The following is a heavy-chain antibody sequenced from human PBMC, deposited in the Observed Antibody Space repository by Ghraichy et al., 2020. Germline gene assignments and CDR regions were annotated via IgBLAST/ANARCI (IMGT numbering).Heavy chain of an antibody. J-gene: IGHJ4*02. Sequence: GGSLRLSCAASGFTFEDFGMSWVRQPPGKGLEWVSSISWNGGSSGYADSVKGRFTISRDNAKNALILQMNSLRVEDTAFYYCARHHLSFSSGFCHDWGQGILVTVSP. CDR2: ISWNGGSS. CDR1: GFTFEDFG. V-gene: IGHV3-20*04. CDR3: ARHHLSFSSGFCHD. D-gene: IGHD3-22*01.